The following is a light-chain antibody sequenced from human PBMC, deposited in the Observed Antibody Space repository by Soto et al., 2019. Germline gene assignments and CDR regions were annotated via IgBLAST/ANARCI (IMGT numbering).Light chain of an antibody. CDR3: QVWDSSSDHPGV. Sequence: SYELTQPPSVSVAPGQTARITCGGTNIGSKSVHWYQQKPGQAPVLVVYDDSDRPSGIPERFSGSNSGNTATLTISRVEAGDEADYYCQVWDSSSDHPGVFGTGTKLNVL. V-gene: IGLV3-21*02. CDR1: NIGSKS. CDR2: DDS. J-gene: IGLJ1*01.